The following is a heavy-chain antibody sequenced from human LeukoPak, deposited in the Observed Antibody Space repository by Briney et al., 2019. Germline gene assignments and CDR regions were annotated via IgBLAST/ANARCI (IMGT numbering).Heavy chain of an antibody. Sequence: SETLSLTCTVSGGSISSYYWSWIRQPAGKGLEWIGRIYTSGSTNYNPSLKSRVTMSVDTSKNQFSLKLSSVTAADTAVYYCARALRVQWGGYYYMDVWGKGTTVTVSS. D-gene: IGHD1-26*01. J-gene: IGHJ6*03. CDR2: IYTSGST. CDR3: ARALRVQWGGYYYMDV. V-gene: IGHV4-4*07. CDR1: GGSISSYY.